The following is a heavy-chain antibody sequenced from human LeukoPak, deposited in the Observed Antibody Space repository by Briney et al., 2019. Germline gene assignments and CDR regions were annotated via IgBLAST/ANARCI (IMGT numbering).Heavy chain of an antibody. CDR2: INPNTGGT. Sequence: ASVKVSCKASGYTFTAYYMHWVRQAPGQGLEWMGRINPNTGGTNYAQKFQGRVTMTRDTSTSTVYMELSSLRSEDTAVYYCARDTTGTTGSKFDPWGQGTLVTVSS. CDR1: GYTFTAYY. J-gene: IGHJ5*02. CDR3: ARDTTGTTGSKFDP. D-gene: IGHD1-7*01. V-gene: IGHV1-2*06.